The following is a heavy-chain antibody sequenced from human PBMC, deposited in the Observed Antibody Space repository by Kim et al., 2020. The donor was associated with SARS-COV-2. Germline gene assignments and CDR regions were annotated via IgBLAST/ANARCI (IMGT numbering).Heavy chain of an antibody. V-gene: IGHV4-34*01. CDR2: INHSGST. CDR3: ARGDSITIFGVVTCPFDP. D-gene: IGHD3-3*01. CDR1: GGSFSGYY. J-gene: IGHJ5*02. Sequence: SETLSLTCAVYGGSFSGYYWSWIRQPPGKGLEWIGEINHSGSTNYNPSLKSRVTISVDTSKNQFSLKLSSVTAADTAVYYCARGDSITIFGVVTCPFDPWGQGTLVTVSS.